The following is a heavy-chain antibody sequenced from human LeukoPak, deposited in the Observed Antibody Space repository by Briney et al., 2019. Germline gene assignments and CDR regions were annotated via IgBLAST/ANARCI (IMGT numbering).Heavy chain of an antibody. CDR1: GFTVSSNY. D-gene: IGHD3-10*01. J-gene: IGHJ3*02. CDR3: ARDLETMVRGVPNAFDI. Sequence: GGSLRLSCAASGFTVSSNYMSWVRQAPGKGLEWASVIYSGGSTYYADSVKGRFTISRDNSNNTLYLQMNSLRAEETAVYYCARDLETMVRGVPNAFDIWGQGTMVTVSS. V-gene: IGHV3-66*01. CDR2: IYSGGST.